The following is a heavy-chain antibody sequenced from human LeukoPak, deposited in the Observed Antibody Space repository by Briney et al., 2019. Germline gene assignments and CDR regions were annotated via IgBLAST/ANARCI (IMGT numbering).Heavy chain of an antibody. J-gene: IGHJ4*02. D-gene: IGHD6-13*01. V-gene: IGHV3-23*01. CDR1: GFTFSNYA. CDR3: AKDAGYSSSWSPDY. Sequence: GGSLRLSCAASGFTFSNYAMSWVRQAPGKGLEWVSSISGSDGSTYYADAVKGRFTISRDNSKNTLYLHMNSLRAEDTAIYFCAKDAGYSSSWSPDYWGQGTLVTVSS. CDR2: ISGSDGST.